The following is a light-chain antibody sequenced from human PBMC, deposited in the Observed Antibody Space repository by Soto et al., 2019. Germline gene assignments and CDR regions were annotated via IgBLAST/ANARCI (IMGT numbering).Light chain of an antibody. Sequence: EIVLTQSPGTLSLSPGESATLSCRATRSVSSYLAWYQQKPGQAPRLLIYDASNRATGIPARFSGSGPGTDFTLTISSLEPEDFAVYYCQQGLTFGGGTKVDIK. J-gene: IGKJ4*01. CDR2: DAS. CDR1: RSVSSY. CDR3: QQGLT. V-gene: IGKV3-11*01.